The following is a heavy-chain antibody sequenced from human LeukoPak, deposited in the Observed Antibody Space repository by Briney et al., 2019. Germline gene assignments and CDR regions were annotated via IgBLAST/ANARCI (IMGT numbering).Heavy chain of an antibody. CDR3: ATAGGGDSRMGFDP. J-gene: IGHJ5*02. V-gene: IGHV3-74*01. Sequence: GGSLRLSCADSGFTFSSYWMHWVRQAPGKGLVWVSCINTDGSSTRYADSVKGRFTISRDNAKNTLYLQMNSLRPEDTAVYYFATAGGGDSRMGFDPWGQGTLVTVSS. CDR1: GFTFSSYW. D-gene: IGHD2-21*01. CDR2: INTDGSST.